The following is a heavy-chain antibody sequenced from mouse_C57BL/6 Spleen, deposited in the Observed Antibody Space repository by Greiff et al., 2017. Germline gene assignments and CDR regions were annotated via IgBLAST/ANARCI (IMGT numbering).Heavy chain of an antibody. D-gene: IGHD2-4*01. Sequence: EVMLVESGPGMVKPSQSLSLTCTVTGYSITSGYDWHWIRHFPGNKLEWMGYISYSGSTNYNPSLKSRISITHDTSKNHFFLKLNSVTTEDTATYYCARGLRGWFAYWGQGTLVTVSA. CDR2: ISYSGST. CDR1: GYSITSGYD. J-gene: IGHJ3*01. V-gene: IGHV3-1*01. CDR3: ARGLRGWFAY.